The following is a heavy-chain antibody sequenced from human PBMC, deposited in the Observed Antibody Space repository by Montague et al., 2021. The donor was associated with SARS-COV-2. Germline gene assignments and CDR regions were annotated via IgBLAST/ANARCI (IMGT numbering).Heavy chain of an antibody. J-gene: IGHJ6*02. CDR1: GFTFSSYW. V-gene: IGHV3-7*01. Sequence: SLRLSCAASGFTFSSYWMSWVRQAPGKGLEWVANIKQDGSEKYYVDSVKGRFTISRDNAENSLYLQMNSLRAEDTAVYYCARDSVVVAAMYYYYGMDVWGQGTTVTVSS. CDR3: ARDSVVVAAMYYYYGMDV. D-gene: IGHD2-15*01. CDR2: IKQDGSEK.